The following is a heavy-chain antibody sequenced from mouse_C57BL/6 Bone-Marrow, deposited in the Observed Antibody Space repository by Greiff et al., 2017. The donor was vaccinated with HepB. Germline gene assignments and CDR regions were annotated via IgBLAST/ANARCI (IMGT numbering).Heavy chain of an antibody. Sequence: VQLQQSGAELARPGASVKLSCKASGYTFTSYGISWVKQRTGQGLEWIGEIYPRSGNTYYNDKFKGKATLTADKSSSTAYMELRSLPSEDSAVYVFARLSYYGSSYLDYWGKGTTLTVSS. CDR1: GYTFTSYG. J-gene: IGHJ2*01. V-gene: IGHV1-81*01. D-gene: IGHD1-1*01. CDR2: IYPRSGNT. CDR3: ARLSYYGSSYLDY.